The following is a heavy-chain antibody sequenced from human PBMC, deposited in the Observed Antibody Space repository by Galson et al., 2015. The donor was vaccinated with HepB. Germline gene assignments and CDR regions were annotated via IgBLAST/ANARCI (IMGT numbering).Heavy chain of an antibody. V-gene: IGHV3-23*01. CDR1: GFTFTNYA. Sequence: SLRLSCAASGFTFTNYAMTWVRQAPGKGLEWVSAISASGGSTFYADSVKGRFTISRDNSKNTLYLQMNSLRAEDTAVHHCATVSGGSGWPYYFDYWGQGTLVTVSS. CDR3: ATVSGGSGWPYYFDY. J-gene: IGHJ4*02. D-gene: IGHD6-25*01. CDR2: ISASGGST.